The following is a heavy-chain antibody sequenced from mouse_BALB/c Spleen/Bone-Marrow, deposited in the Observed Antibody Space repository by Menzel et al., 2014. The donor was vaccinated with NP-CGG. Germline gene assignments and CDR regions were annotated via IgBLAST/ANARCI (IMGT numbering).Heavy chain of an antibody. CDR3: AREGGTTAHYYAMDY. V-gene: IGHV5-6-5*01. J-gene: IGHJ4*01. D-gene: IGHD1-2*01. CDR2: ISSGGST. CDR1: GFTFSSYA. Sequence: VQLKESGEGLVKPGVSLKLSCAASGFTFSSYAMSWVRQTPEKRLEWVASISSGGSTYYPDSVKGRFTISRDNARNILYRQMSRLRSEDTAMYYGAREGGTTAHYYAMDYWGQGTSVTVSS.